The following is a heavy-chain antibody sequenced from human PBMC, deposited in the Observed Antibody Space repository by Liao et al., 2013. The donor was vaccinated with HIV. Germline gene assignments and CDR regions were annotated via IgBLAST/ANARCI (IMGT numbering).Heavy chain of an antibody. V-gene: IGHV4-61*02. CDR2: IYTSGST. D-gene: IGHD2-21*02. CDR1: GGSVSSGSYS. Sequence: QVQLQESGPRLVKPSQTLSLTCTVSGGSVSSGSYSWSWIRQPAGKGLEWIGLIYTSGSTNYNPSLKSRVTISVDTSKNQFSLRLSSVTAADTAVYYCAREASDYYFDNWGQGTLVTVSS. CDR3: AREASDYYFDN. J-gene: IGHJ4*02.